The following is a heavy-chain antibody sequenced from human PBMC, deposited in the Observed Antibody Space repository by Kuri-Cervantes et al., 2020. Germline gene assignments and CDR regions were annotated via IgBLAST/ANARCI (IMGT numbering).Heavy chain of an antibody. J-gene: IGHJ4*02. V-gene: IGHV3-74*01. CDR2: INGDGSGT. Sequence: GGSLRLSCSASGFTFSPYSMHWVRQDPGKGLVWVSRINGDGSGTNYADSVKGRFTISRDNSKNTLYLQMNSLTAEDTAIYHCASAAPLAYWGQGTLVTVSS. CDR3: ASAAPLAY. CDR1: GFTFSPYS. D-gene: IGHD2-2*01.